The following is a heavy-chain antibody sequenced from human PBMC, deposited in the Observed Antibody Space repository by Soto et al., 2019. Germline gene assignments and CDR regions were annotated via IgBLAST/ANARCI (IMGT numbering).Heavy chain of an antibody. CDR3: ARRSSSNSLHYYYSYGMDF. J-gene: IGHJ6*04. CDR2: IIPIFGTA. CDR1: GGTFSSYA. V-gene: IGHV1-69*13. D-gene: IGHD4-4*01. Sequence: GASVKVSCKASGGTFSSYAISWVRQAPGQGLEWMGGIIPIFGTANYAQKFQGRVTITADESTSTAYMELSSLRSEDTAVYYCARRSSSNSLHYYYSYGMDFWGKGTTVTVSS.